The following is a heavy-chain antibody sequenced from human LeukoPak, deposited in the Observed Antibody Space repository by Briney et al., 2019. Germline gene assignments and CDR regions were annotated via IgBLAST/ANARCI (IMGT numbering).Heavy chain of an antibody. CDR3: ARLTDIVVVPAANYGGMDV. V-gene: IGHV5-51*01. CDR2: IYPGDSDA. D-gene: IGHD2-2*01. CDR1: GYSFTSYW. Sequence: RGESLKISCKGSGYSFTSYWIGWARHMPGKGLEWMGIIYPGDSDARYSPSFQGQVTISADKSIRTAYLQWSSLKASDTAMYYCARLTDIVVVPAANYGGMDVWGQGTTVTVSS. J-gene: IGHJ6*02.